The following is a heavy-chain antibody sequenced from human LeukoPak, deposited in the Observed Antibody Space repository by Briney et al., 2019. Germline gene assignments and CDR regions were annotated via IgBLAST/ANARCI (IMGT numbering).Heavy chain of an antibody. CDR1: GFTVSSNY. Sequence: GGSLRLSCAASGFTVSSNYMSWVRQAPGKGLEWVSVIYSGGSTYYADSVKGRFTISRDNSKDTLYLQMNSLRAEDTAVYYCARESPRDFTMVRGVVNWGQGTLVTVSS. CDR3: ARESPRDFTMVRGVVN. J-gene: IGHJ4*02. CDR2: IYSGGST. D-gene: IGHD3-10*01. V-gene: IGHV3-53*01.